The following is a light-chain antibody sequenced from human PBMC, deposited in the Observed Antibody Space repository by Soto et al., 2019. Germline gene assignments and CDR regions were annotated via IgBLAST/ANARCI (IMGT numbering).Light chain of an antibody. CDR2: DTS. CDR3: QPYNNWPLT. Sequence: EVVMRQSPATLSVSPGAGATLSCRASQGIGDTLAWYQHKPGQSPILLIYDTSTRATGVPTRFSGSRSGAEFTLTINSLQSEDFAVYYCQPYNNWPLTFGGGTKVDIK. V-gene: IGKV3-15*01. J-gene: IGKJ4*01. CDR1: QGIGDT.